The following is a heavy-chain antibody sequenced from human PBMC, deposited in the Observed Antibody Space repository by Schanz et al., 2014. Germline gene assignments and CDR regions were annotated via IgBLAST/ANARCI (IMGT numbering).Heavy chain of an antibody. D-gene: IGHD3-10*01. J-gene: IGHJ6*02. CDR1: GGTFNSYT. Sequence: QVQLAQSGAEVKKPGSSMKVSCKASGGTFNSYTINWVRQAPGQGLEWMGRIIPILGIANYAQKFQGRVTITADRSTSTAYMELSGLRSEDTAVYYCATAKRFGDMDVWGQGTTVTVSS. V-gene: IGHV1-69*02. CDR3: ATAKRFGDMDV. CDR2: IIPILGIA.